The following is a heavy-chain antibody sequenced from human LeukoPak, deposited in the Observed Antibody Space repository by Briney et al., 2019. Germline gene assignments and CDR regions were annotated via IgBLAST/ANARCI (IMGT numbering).Heavy chain of an antibody. V-gene: IGHV3-30*03. CDR2: ISYDGSNK. CDR3: ASGISAGLFDN. J-gene: IGHJ4*02. Sequence: GRSLRLSCAASEFTFSSYGMHWVRQAQGKGLEWVAVISYDGSNKYYAESAKGRFTISRDNSKNTLYLQMNGLRAEDTAVYYCASGISAGLFDNWGQGTLVTVSS. D-gene: IGHD6-25*01. CDR1: EFTFSSYG.